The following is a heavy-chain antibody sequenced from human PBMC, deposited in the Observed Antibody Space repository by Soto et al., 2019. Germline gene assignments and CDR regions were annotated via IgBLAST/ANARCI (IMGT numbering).Heavy chain of an antibody. CDR1: GFTFSSYA. V-gene: IGHV3-23*01. Sequence: EVQLLESGGGLVQPGGSLRLSCAASGFTFSSYAMRWVRQAPGKGLEWVSAISGSVGSTYYADSVKGRFTISRDNSKNTLYLQMNSLRAEDTAVYYCARRGSGSYYGYWGQGTLVTVSS. D-gene: IGHD1-26*01. CDR3: ARRGSGSYYGY. J-gene: IGHJ4*02. CDR2: ISGSVGST.